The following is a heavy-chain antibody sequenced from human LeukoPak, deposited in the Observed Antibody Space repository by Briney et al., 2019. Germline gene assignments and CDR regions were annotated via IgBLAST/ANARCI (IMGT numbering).Heavy chain of an antibody. CDR3: AKDGYGVLDY. D-gene: IGHD4-17*01. J-gene: IGHJ4*02. V-gene: IGHV3-23*01. Sequence: PGGSLRLSCAASGFTFNTYVMSWVRQAPGKGLEWVSDISGGGSSTHYADSVKGRFTISRENSQNTLYLQMNSLRAEDTAVYYCAKDGYGVLDYWGQGTLVTVSS. CDR1: GFTFNTYV. CDR2: ISGGGSST.